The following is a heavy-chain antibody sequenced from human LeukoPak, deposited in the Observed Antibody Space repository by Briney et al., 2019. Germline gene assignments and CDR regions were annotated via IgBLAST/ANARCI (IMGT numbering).Heavy chain of an antibody. D-gene: IGHD2-15*01. V-gene: IGHV1-18*01. J-gene: IGHJ5*02. CDR3: ARDHDYCSGGSCYPRNWFDP. CDR1: GYTFTSYG. CDR2: ISAYNGNI. Sequence: ASVKVSCKASGYTFTSYGISWVRQAPGQGLEWMGWISAYNGNINYAQKLQGRVTMTTDTSTSTAYMELRSLRSDDTAVYYCARDHDYCSGGSCYPRNWFDPWGQGTLVTVSS.